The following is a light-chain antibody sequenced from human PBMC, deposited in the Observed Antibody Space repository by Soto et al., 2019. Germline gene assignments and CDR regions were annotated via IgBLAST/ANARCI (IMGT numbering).Light chain of an antibody. CDR1: QNISNW. Sequence: DIQMTQSPSTLSASVGDRITITCRASQNISNWLAWYQQKPGKAPKLLIYDVSSLQSGVPSRFSGSGSGTEFTLTISSLQPEDFATYYCLQHNVFPRTFGQGTKVDIK. CDR2: DVS. V-gene: IGKV1-5*01. CDR3: LQHNVFPRT. J-gene: IGKJ1*01.